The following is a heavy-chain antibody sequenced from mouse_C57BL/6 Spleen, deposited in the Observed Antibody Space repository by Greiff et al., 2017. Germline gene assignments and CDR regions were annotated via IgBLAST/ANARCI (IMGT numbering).Heavy chain of an antibody. V-gene: IGHV8-12*01. Sequence: QVTLKECGPGILQSSQTLSLTCSFSGFSLSTSGMGVSWIRQPSGKGLEWLAHIYWDDDKRYNPSLKSRLTISKDTSRNQVFLKITSVDTADTATYYCARSHYGSSYDFDVWGTGTTVTVSS. J-gene: IGHJ1*03. CDR3: ARSHYGSSYDFDV. D-gene: IGHD1-1*01. CDR2: IYWDDDK. CDR1: GFSLSTSGMG.